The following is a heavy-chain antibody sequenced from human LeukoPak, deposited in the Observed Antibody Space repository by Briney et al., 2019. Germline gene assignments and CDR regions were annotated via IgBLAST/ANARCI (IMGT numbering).Heavy chain of an antibody. CDR3: VRDLFCESSTRSPGYYYGMDV. J-gene: IGHJ6*02. CDR2: INPSGGST. D-gene: IGHD2-2*01. Sequence: ASVKVSCKASGGTFSSYAISWVRQAPGQGLEWMGIINPSGGSTSYAQKFQGRVTMTRDTSTSTVYMELSRLRSDDTAVYYCVRDLFCESSTRSPGYYYGMDVWGQGTTVTVSS. V-gene: IGHV1-46*01. CDR1: GGTFSSYA.